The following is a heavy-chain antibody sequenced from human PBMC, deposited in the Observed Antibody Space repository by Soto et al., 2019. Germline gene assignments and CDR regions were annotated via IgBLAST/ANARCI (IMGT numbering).Heavy chain of an antibody. CDR1: GGSISSSSYY. CDR3: ASMYSTMVRGVIEFDY. Sequence: QLQLQESGPGLVKPSETLSLTCTVSGGSISSSSYYWGWIRQPPGKGLEWIGSIYYSGSNYYNPSLKSRVTISVDTSKSQFSLKLSSVTAADTAVYYCASMYSTMVRGVIEFDYWGQGTLVTVSS. J-gene: IGHJ4*02. CDR2: IYYSGSN. D-gene: IGHD3-10*01. V-gene: IGHV4-39*01.